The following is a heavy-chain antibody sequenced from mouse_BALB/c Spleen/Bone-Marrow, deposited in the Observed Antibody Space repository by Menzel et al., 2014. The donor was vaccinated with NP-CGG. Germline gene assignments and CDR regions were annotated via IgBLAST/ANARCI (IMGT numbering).Heavy chain of an antibody. CDR1: DYTFTSYW. CDR3: TRQYGNYYAMDY. J-gene: IGHJ4*01. V-gene: IGHV1-69*02. CDR2: IYPSDSYT. D-gene: IGHD2-10*02. Sequence: QVQLQQSGAELVRPGASVKVSCKASDYTFTSYWINWVKQRPGQGLGWIGNIYPSDSYTNYNQNFKDKATLTVDKSSSTAYMQLSSPASEDSAVYYCTRQYGNYYAMDYWGQGTSVTVSS.